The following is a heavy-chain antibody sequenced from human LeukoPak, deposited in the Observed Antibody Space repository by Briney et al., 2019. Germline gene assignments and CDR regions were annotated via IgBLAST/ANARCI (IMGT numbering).Heavy chain of an antibody. Sequence: SETLSLTCTVSGGSISSGTYYWSWIRKPAGKGLEGIGRIYSSGSSNYNPSLKSRVTISVDTSKHQFSLKLSSVTAADTAVYYCARDRVTTVTTTGFRYYYYYMDVWGKGTTVTVSS. CDR1: GGSISSGTYY. CDR3: ARDRVTTVTTTGFRYYYYYMDV. CDR2: IYSSGSS. D-gene: IGHD4-11*01. J-gene: IGHJ6*03. V-gene: IGHV4-61*02.